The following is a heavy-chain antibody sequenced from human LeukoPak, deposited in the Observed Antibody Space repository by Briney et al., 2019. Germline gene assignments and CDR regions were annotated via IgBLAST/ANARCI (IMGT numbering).Heavy chain of an antibody. Sequence: SGPTLVNPTPTLTLTCTFSGFSLSTSGMGVSWIRQPPGKALKWLARIEWDDDKYYSTYLQTRLTISKDTSKNQVVLTMTNMDPVDTATYYCARSITIFGVVIIRGAFDIWGQGTMVTVSS. CDR1: GFSLSTSGMG. J-gene: IGHJ3*02. CDR3: ARSITIFGVVIIRGAFDI. D-gene: IGHD3-3*01. CDR2: IEWDDDK. V-gene: IGHV2-70*11.